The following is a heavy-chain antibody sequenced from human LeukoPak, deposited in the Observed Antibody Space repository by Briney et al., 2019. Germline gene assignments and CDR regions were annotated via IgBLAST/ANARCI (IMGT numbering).Heavy chain of an antibody. D-gene: IGHD4/OR15-4a*01. Sequence: SETLSLTCAVYGGSFNGYYWSWIRQPPGKGLEWIGEINHSGSTNYNPSLKSRVTISVDTSKNQFSLKLSSVTAADTAVYYCARGLYGAYDYWGQGTLVTVSS. CDR1: GGSFNGYY. J-gene: IGHJ4*02. V-gene: IGHV4-34*01. CDR3: ARGLYGAYDY. CDR2: INHSGST.